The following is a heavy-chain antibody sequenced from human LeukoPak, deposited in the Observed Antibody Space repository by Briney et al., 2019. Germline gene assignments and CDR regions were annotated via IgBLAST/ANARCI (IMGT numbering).Heavy chain of an antibody. V-gene: IGHV3-21*04. J-gene: IGHJ4*02. Sequence: PGGSLRLSCAASGFTFSSYSMNWVRQAPGKGLEWVSSISSRSSYRYYADSMKGRFTISRDNAKNSLYLQMNSLRAEDTAVYYCAKDGVVVTANPWGQGTLVTVSS. CDR3: AKDGVVVTANP. CDR2: ISSRSSYR. D-gene: IGHD2-21*02. CDR1: GFTFSSYS.